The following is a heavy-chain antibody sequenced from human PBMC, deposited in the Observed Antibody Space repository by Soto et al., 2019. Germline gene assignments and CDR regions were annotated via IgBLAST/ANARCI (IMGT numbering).Heavy chain of an antibody. CDR2: MNPNSGNT. D-gene: IGHD4-4*01. V-gene: IGHV1-8*01. J-gene: IGHJ4*02. CDR1: GYTFTSYD. Sequence: ASVKVSCKASGYTFTSYDINWVRQATGQGLEWMGWMNPNSGNTGYAQKFQGRVTMTRNTSISTAYMELSSLRSEDTAVYYCARDGGVYDYSPFDYWGQGTLVTVSS. CDR3: ARDGGVYDYSPFDY.